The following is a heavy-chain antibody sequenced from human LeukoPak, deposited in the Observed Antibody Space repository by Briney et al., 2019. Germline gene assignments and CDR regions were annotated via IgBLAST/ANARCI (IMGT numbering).Heavy chain of an antibody. CDR2: IYYSGST. V-gene: IGHV4-59*11. J-gene: IGHJ4*02. Sequence: PSETLSLTCTVSGGSISSHYWSWIRQPPGKGLEWIGYIYYSGSTNYNPSLKSRVTISVDTSKNQFSLKLSSVTAADTAVYYCARASDFWSGYSLDYWGQGTLVTVSS. D-gene: IGHD3-3*01. CDR3: ARASDFWSGYSLDY. CDR1: GGSISSHY.